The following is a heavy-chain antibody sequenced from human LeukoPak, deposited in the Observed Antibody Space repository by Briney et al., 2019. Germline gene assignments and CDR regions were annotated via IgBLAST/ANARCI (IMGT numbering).Heavy chain of an antibody. CDR3: ARDLSSWGNTFDY. V-gene: IGHV3-9*01. Sequence: PGRSLRLSCAASGFTFDDYAMHWVRQAPGKGLKWVSGISWNSGNIGYADSVKGRFSISRDNAKNSLYLQMNSLRAEDTAVYYCARDLSSWGNTFDYWGQGTLVTVSS. D-gene: IGHD6-13*01. CDR2: ISWNSGNI. CDR1: GFTFDDYA. J-gene: IGHJ4*02.